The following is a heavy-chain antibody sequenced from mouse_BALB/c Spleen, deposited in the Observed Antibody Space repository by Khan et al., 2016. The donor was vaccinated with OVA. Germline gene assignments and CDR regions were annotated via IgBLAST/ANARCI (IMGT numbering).Heavy chain of an antibody. D-gene: IGHD2-10*01. Sequence: QIQLVQSGPELKKPGETVKISCKASGHTFTKYGMNWVKQAPGKGLKRMGWINTYTGQPTYADDFNGRFAFSLETSASTAYLQINNLKNEDTATYFCARPPYFSYVLDNWGQGTSVTVSS. J-gene: IGHJ4*01. V-gene: IGHV9-3-1*01. CDR1: GHTFTKYG. CDR2: INTYTGQP. CDR3: ARPPYFSYVLDN.